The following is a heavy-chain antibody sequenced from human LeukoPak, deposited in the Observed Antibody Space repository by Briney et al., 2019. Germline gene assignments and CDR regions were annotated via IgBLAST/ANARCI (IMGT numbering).Heavy chain of an antibody. V-gene: IGHV1-18*01. D-gene: IGHD3-9*01. Sequence: SVKVSCKASGYTFTSYGISWVRQAPGQGLEWMGWISTYNGNTNYAQKLQGRVSLTTDTSTSTAYMELRSLRSDDTAMYYCALSTAKRYYFDYWGRGTLVTVSS. CDR1: GYTFTSYG. J-gene: IGHJ4*02. CDR2: ISTYNGNT. CDR3: ALSTAKRYYFDY.